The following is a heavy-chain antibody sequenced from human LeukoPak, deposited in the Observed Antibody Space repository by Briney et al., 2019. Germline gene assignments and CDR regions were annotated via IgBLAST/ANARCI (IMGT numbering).Heavy chain of an antibody. Sequence: GGFLRLSCAVSGFTVSSNYMNWVRQAPGKGLEWVSVIYSGGDTYHADSVKGRFTISRDNSKNTLYLQMNRLRAEDTAVYYCARDGAAGYADAVDIWGQGTMVTVSS. J-gene: IGHJ3*02. V-gene: IGHV3-66*01. CDR1: GFTVSSNY. CDR3: ARDGAAGYADAVDI. CDR2: IYSGGDT. D-gene: IGHD6-25*01.